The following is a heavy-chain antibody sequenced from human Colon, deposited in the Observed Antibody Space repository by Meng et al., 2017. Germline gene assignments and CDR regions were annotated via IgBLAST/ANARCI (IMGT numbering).Heavy chain of an antibody. CDR2: INHSGST. Sequence: GQLQQGGAGLLKPSETLSLTCAVYGGSFSGYYWSWIRQPPGKGLEWIGEINHSGSTNYNPSLKSRVTISVDTSKNQFSLKLSPVTAADTAVYYCARGRYSGYLPWGQGTLVTVSS. J-gene: IGHJ5*02. CDR3: ARGRYSGYLP. CDR1: GGSFSGYY. V-gene: IGHV4-34*01. D-gene: IGHD5-12*01.